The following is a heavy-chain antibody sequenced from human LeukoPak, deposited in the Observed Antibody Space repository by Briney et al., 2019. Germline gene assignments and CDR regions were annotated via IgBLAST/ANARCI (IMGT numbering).Heavy chain of an antibody. CDR2: ISGSGGST. D-gene: IGHD1-1*01. J-gene: IGHJ4*02. CDR1: GFTFSDYY. CDR3: AKGTRPMEYYFDY. Sequence: PGGSLRLSCAASGFTFSDYYMSWIRQAPGKGLEWVSAISGSGGSTYYADSVKGRFTISRDNSKNTLYLQMNSLRAEDTAVYYCAKGTRPMEYYFDYWGQGTLVTVSS. V-gene: IGHV3-23*01.